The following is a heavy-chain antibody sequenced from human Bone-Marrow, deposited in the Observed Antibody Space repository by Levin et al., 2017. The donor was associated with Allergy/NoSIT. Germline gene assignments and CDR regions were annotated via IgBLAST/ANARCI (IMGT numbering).Heavy chain of an antibody. D-gene: IGHD2-21*01. V-gene: IGHV3-23*01. CDR1: MFTFNDYA. CDR2: ISGSGGST. Sequence: PGGSLRLSCAASMFTFNDYAMSWVRQAPGKGLEWVSAISGSGGSTDYADSVKGRFTISRDNSKNTLYLQMDSLRADDTAVYYCAKERADSYRATHFYFAMDVWGQGTTVTVSS. CDR3: AKERADSYRATHFYFAMDV. J-gene: IGHJ6*02.